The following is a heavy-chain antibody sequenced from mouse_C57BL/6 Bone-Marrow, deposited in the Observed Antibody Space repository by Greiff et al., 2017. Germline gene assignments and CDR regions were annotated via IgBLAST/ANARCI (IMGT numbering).Heavy chain of an antibody. D-gene: IGHD1-1*01. CDR2: IDPENGDT. CDR3: TALITTVVATDFYAMDY. V-gene: IGHV14-4*01. Sequence: VLVKQSGAELVRPGASVKLSCTASGFNIKDDYMHWVKQRPEQGLEWIGWIDPENGDTEYASKFPGKATITADTSSNSAYLQLSSLTSEDTAVYYCTALITTVVATDFYAMDYWGQGTSVTVSS. CDR1: GFNIKDDY. J-gene: IGHJ4*01.